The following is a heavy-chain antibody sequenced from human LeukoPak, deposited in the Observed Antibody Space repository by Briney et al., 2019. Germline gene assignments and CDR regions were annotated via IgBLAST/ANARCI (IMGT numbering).Heavy chain of an antibody. Sequence: SETLSLTCTVSGVSISSGSYYWGWIRQPAGKGLEWIGRIFTSGSTNYNPSLKSRVTISVDTSKKQFSLKLSSVTAADTAVYYCARAPVKRDKRTYYFDYWGQGTLVTVSS. CDR2: IFTSGST. CDR3: ARAPVKRDKRTYYFDY. V-gene: IGHV4-61*02. D-gene: IGHD2-15*01. J-gene: IGHJ4*02. CDR1: GVSISSGSYY.